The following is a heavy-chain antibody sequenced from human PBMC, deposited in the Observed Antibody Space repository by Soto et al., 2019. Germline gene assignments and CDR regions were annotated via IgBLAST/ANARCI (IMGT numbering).Heavy chain of an antibody. D-gene: IGHD2-2*01. V-gene: IGHV4-39*01. Sequence: SATLSLTCSVSGCSIIRESNSWGWTRQPPGKGLEWIGTFYYSENTYYNPSLKSRVTISVDTSKNQFSLKLSSVTAADTAVYYCAKLAGYCSGNSCHGDYAMDVWCQGTTVT. CDR2: FYYSENT. J-gene: IGHJ6*02. CDR3: AKLAGYCSGNSCHGDYAMDV. CDR1: GCSIIRESNS.